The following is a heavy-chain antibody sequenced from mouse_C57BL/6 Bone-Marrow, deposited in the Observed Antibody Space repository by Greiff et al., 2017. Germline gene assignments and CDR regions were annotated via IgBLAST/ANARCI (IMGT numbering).Heavy chain of an antibody. V-gene: IGHV1-55*01. CDR3: ARNMVKDFDY. D-gene: IGHD2-2*01. J-gene: IGHJ2*01. CDR2: IYPGSGST. CDR1: GYTFTSYW. Sequence: VQGVESGAELVKPGASVKMSCKASGYTFTSYWITWVKQRPGQGLEWIGDIYPGSGSTNYNEKFKSKATLTVDTSSSTAYMQLSSLTSEDSAVYYCARNMVKDFDYWGQGTTLTVSS.